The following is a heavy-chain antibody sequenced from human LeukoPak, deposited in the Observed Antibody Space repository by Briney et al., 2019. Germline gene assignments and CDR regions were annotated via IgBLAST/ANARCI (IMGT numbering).Heavy chain of an antibody. CDR1: GYIFTAYY. J-gene: IGHJ4*02. D-gene: IGHD6-6*01. CDR3: AGGYSSSLDY. V-gene: IGHV1-2*02. Sequence: ASVKVSCKASGYIFTAYYLHWVRQAPGQGLESMGWINPDSGDTKFAQKFQGRVSMTRDTSISTAYMELSRLRSDDTAVYYCAGGYSSSLDYWGQGTLVTVSS. CDR2: INPDSGDT.